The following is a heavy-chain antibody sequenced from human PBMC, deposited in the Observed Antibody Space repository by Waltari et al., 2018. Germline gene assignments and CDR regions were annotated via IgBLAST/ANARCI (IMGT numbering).Heavy chain of an antibody. Sequence: EVQLVESGGGLVQPGGSLRLSCAASGVMFSSYWVGWVRRAPGKGLGWVANIKRDGREKKYVDSVKGRFTISRDNAKNSLYLQMNSLRVDDTAVYYCTKSPAPWGQGTLVTVSS. D-gene: IGHD2-2*01. CDR3: TKSPAP. J-gene: IGHJ5*02. CDR1: GVMFSSYW. V-gene: IGHV3-7*01. CDR2: IKRDGREK.